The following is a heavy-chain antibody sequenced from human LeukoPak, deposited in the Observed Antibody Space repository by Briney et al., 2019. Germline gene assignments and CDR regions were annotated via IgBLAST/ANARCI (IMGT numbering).Heavy chain of an antibody. J-gene: IGHJ3*02. CDR3: ARLRLVDAFDI. CDR2: SYYSGST. V-gene: IGHV4-59*08. D-gene: IGHD2-2*01. Sequence: SETLSLTCTASGDSISSYYWSRIRHPPGKGLEWIEYSYYSGSTNYNPSLKSRVTISVDTSKYQFSLKLSSVTAADTAVYYCARLRLVDAFDIWGQGTMVTVSS. CDR1: GDSISSYY.